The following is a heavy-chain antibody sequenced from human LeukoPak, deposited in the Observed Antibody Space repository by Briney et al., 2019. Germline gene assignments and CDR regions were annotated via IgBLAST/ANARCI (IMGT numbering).Heavy chain of an antibody. V-gene: IGHV3-23*01. CDR1: GFPFAKCA. Sequence: GGSLLLPCVASGFPFAKCAMSWIRPAPGKGLEWVAIITATGDTAYYADSVKGRFTISRDNSKNTLYLQMNSLRAEDTAVYYCARDRGKALRYFDWSYGMDVWGQGTTVTVS. J-gene: IGHJ6*02. CDR3: ARDRGKALRYFDWSYGMDV. D-gene: IGHD3-9*01. CDR2: ITATGDTA.